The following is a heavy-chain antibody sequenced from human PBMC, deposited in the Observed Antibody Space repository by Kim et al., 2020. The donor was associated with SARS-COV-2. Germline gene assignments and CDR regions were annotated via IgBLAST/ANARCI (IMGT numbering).Heavy chain of an antibody. J-gene: IGHJ4*02. CDR3: ARDSQGYFDWLSLHYYFDY. D-gene: IGHD3-9*01. V-gene: IGHV3-11*06. Sequence: GRFTITRDNAKNSLYLQMNSLRAEDTAVYYCARDSQGYFDWLSLHYYFDYWGQGTLVTVSS.